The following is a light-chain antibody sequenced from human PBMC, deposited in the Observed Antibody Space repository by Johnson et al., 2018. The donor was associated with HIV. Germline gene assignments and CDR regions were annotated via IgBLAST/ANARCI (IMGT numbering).Light chain of an antibody. CDR2: KND. J-gene: IGLJ1*01. V-gene: IGLV1-51*02. CDR3: GTWDSSLSANV. Sequence: HSVLTQPPSVSAAPGQKVTISCSGSSSNIGNSYISWYQQLPGTAPKLLIYKNDQRPSGISDRFSGSKSATSATLGITGLQTGDEADYYCGTWDSSLSANVFGTGTKVTVL. CDR1: SSNIGNSY.